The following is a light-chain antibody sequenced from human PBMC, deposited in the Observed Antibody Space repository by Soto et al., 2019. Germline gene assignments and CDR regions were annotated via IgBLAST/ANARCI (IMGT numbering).Light chain of an antibody. V-gene: IGKV3-15*01. CDR1: HGAAND. CDR3: QEYASWAPEGP. Sequence: AVPQSPGTLSVSPGQRATLSCRVGHGAANDFDWYRHGPGQVPSLLTYGPFTRATGIPDTFSGSGSVTEFTLTTSSLESEDFAVYLCQEYASWAPEGPFVQGTKVDVK. CDR2: GPF. J-gene: IGKJ1*01.